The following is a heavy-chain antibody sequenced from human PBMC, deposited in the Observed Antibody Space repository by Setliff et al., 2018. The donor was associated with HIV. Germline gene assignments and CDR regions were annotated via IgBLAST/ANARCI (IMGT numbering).Heavy chain of an antibody. J-gene: IGHJ4*02. D-gene: IGHD2-2*01. CDR3: ARWCAAAGCYPAIYHFDS. V-gene: IGHV1-3*04. Sequence: ASVKVSSKASGYTFSEYAIHWVRQAHGQRLEWMGRIDTDNGYRRYSPKLQGRVTITKDTSANTAYMELRGLRSEDTAVYYCARWCAAAGCYPAIYHFDSWGQGTLVTVSS. CDR1: GYTFSEYA. CDR2: IDTDNGYR.